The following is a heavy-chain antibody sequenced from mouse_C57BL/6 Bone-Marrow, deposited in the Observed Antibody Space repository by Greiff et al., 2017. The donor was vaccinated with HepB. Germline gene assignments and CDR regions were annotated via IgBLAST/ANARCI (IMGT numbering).Heavy chain of an antibody. V-gene: IGHV1-26*01. J-gene: IGHJ1*03. CDR3: ATSGLPYWYFDV. Sequence: EVQLQQSGPELVKPGASVKISCKASGYTFTDYYMNWVKQSHGKSLEWIGDINPNNGGTSYNQKFKGKATLTVDKSSSPAYMELRSLTSEDSAVYYCATSGLPYWYFDVWGTGTTVTVSS. CDR2: INPNNGGT. D-gene: IGHD2-4*01. CDR1: GYTFTDYY.